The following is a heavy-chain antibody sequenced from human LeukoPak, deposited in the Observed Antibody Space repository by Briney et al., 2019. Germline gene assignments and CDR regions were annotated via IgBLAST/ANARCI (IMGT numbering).Heavy chain of an antibody. CDR1: GGTFSSYA. CDR3: ARDSGVVVTAIEFDY. CDR2: IIPILGIA. Sequence: RASVKVSCKASGGTFSSYAISWVRQAPGQGLEWMGRIIPILGIANYAQKFQGRVTITADKSTSTAYMELSSLRSEDTAVYYCARDSGVVVTAIEFDYWGQGTLVTVSS. D-gene: IGHD2-21*02. J-gene: IGHJ4*02. V-gene: IGHV1-69*04.